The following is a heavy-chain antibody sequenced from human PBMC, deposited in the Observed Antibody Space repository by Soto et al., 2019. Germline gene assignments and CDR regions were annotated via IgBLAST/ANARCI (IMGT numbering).Heavy chain of an antibody. J-gene: IGHJ3*02. Sequence: GGSLRLSCSASGFTFSSYSMNWVRQAPGKGLEWVSSISSSSSYIYYADSVKGRFTISRDNAKNSLYLQMNSLGAEDTAVYYCARVASYDDDFWSGYYDAFDIWGQGTMVTVSS. CDR3: ARVASYDDDFWSGYYDAFDI. D-gene: IGHD3-3*01. CDR2: ISSSSSYI. V-gene: IGHV3-21*01. CDR1: GFTFSSYS.